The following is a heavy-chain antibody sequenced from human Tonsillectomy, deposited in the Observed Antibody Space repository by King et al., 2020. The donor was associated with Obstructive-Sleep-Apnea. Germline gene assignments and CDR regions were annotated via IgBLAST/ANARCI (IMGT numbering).Heavy chain of an antibody. CDR1: GYSFTSYW. V-gene: IGHV5-10-1*03. D-gene: IGHD3-10*01. CDR2: IDPSDSYT. Sequence: QLVQSGSEVKKPGESLRISCKGSGYSFTSYWISWVRQMPGKGLEWMGRIDPSDSYTSYSPSFQGHVTISTDKSISTAYLQWSSLKASDTAVYYCARQDYYGSGSFGFYFDNWGQGTLVTVSS. CDR3: ARQDYYGSGSFGFYFDN. J-gene: IGHJ4*02.